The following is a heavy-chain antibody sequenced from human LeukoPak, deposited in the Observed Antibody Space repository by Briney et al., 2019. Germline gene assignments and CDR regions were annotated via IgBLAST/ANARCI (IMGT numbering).Heavy chain of an antibody. Sequence: GRSLRLSCEASGFTFNTYGMHWVRQAPGKGLEWLAVISYDERNKYYTDSVKGRFTISRDNSKNTLYLQMSSLRPEDTAAYYCANGAVYCTSPKYPTGSAPSCFAHWGQGTLVTVSS. J-gene: IGHJ4*02. V-gene: IGHV3-30*18. CDR1: GFTFNTYG. CDR3: ANGAVYCTSPKYPTGSAPSCFAH. D-gene: IGHD2-2*01. CDR2: ISYDERNK.